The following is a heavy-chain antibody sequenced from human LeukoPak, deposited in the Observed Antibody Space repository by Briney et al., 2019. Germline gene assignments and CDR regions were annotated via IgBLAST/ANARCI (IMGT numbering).Heavy chain of an antibody. D-gene: IGHD2-15*01. Sequence: GGSLRLSCAASGFTFSSYSMNWVRQAPGKGLEWVSAISNNGGYTYYADSVQGRFTISRDNSKSTLCLQMNSLRAEDTAVYYCAKQLGYCSGGSCYFPYWGQGTLVTVSS. CDR3: AKQLGYCSGGSCYFPY. CDR2: ISNNGGYT. J-gene: IGHJ4*03. CDR1: GFTFSSYS. V-gene: IGHV3-23*01.